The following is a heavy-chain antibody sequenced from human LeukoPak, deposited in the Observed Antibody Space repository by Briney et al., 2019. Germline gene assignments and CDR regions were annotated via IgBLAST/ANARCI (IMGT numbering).Heavy chain of an antibody. Sequence: PGGSLRLSCAVSGFPFSIYEMNWVRQAPGKGLEWVSNIGSSGTIRYYADSVKGRLSISRDNAKNSLYLQMNSLRVEDTGVYYCALLAVASDFDYWGQGALVTVSS. CDR3: ALLAVASDFDY. J-gene: IGHJ4*02. D-gene: IGHD6-19*01. CDR2: IGSSGTIR. V-gene: IGHV3-48*03. CDR1: GFPFSIYE.